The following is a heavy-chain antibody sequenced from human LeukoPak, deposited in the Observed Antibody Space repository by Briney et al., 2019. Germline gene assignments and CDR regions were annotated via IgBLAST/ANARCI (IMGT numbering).Heavy chain of an antibody. CDR2: IYPGDSDT. CDR1: GYSFTSYW. J-gene: IGHJ4*02. CDR3: ARLWVIAAAGSGTYYFDY. D-gene: IGHD6-13*01. V-gene: IGHV5-51*01. Sequence: GESLKSSCKGSGYSFTSYWIGWVRQMPGKGLEWMGIIYPGDSDTRYSPSFQGQVTISADKSISTAYLQWSSLKASDTAMYYCARLWVIAAAGSGTYYFDYWGQGTLVTVSS.